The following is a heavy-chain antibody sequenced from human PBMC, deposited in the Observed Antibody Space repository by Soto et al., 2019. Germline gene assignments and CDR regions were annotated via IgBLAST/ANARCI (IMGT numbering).Heavy chain of an antibody. CDR1: GYTFTSYG. V-gene: IGHV1-18*04. J-gene: IGHJ5*02. Sequence: ASVKVSCKASGYTFTSYGISWVRQAPGQGLEWMGWISAYNGNTNYAQKLQGRVIMTTDTSTSTAYMELRSLRSDDTAVYYCARDIVVVVAATTSRWFDPWGQGTLVTVSS. D-gene: IGHD2-15*01. CDR2: ISAYNGNT. CDR3: ARDIVVVVAATTSRWFDP.